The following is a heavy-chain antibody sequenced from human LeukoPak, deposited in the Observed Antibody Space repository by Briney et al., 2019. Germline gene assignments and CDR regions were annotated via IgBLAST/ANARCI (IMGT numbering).Heavy chain of an antibody. CDR1: RFTFSNHG. Sequence: GGSLRLSCAASRFTFSNHGMNSVREAPGEGLEWVSGISLSGDITYYADSVKGRFTISRDNSKNTLYLEVISLTAEDTAVYYCAKDDAWLRFGEWSQGTLVTVSS. CDR2: ISLSGDIT. CDR3: AKDDAWLRFGE. V-gene: IGHV3-23*01. J-gene: IGHJ4*02. D-gene: IGHD3-10*01.